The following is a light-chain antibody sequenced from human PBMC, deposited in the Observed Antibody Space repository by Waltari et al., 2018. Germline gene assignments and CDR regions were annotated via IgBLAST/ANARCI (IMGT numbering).Light chain of an antibody. CDR2: RND. CDR3: AAWDDSLNGVV. Sequence: QSILAHSPSASGPPGQLVTLSSSGDTSNLRHNTFSLYKQLPGMAPQVLIYRNDQRTSGVPDRFSATKAYAAASASLTISGLQPGEEGDYLCAAWDDSLNGVVFGGGTKLTVL. CDR1: TSNLRHNT. V-gene: IGLV1-44*01. J-gene: IGLJ2*01.